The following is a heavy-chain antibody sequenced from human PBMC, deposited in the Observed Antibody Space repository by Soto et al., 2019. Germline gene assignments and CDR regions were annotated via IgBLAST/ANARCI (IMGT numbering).Heavy chain of an antibody. CDR3: ARSGPRGNYYFDY. D-gene: IGHD1-1*01. J-gene: IGHJ4*02. V-gene: IGHV4-59*01. Sequence: SETLSLTCTVSGGSISSYYWSWIRQPPGKGLEWIGYIYYSGSTNYNPSLKSRVTISVDTSKNQFSLKLSSVTAADTAVYYCARSGPRGNYYFDYWGQGTLVTVSS. CDR2: IYYSGST. CDR1: GGSISSYY.